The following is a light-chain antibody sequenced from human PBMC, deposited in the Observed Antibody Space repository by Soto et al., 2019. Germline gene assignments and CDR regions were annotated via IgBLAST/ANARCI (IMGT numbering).Light chain of an antibody. CDR2: DAS. Sequence: DIQMTQSPSTLSAFVGDRVTITCRASQSISSWLAWYQQKPGKAPKLLIYDASSLESGVPSRFSGSGSGTEFTLTISSLQPDDFATYYCKQYNSYSWTFGQGTKVDIK. CDR1: QSISSW. J-gene: IGKJ1*01. CDR3: KQYNSYSWT. V-gene: IGKV1-5*01.